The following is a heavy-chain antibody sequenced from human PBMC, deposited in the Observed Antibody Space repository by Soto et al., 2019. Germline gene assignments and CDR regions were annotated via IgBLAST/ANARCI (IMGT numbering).Heavy chain of an antibody. CDR2: ISGGGVST. Sequence: EVQLVESGGGLVQPGGSLRLSCAASGFTFSSYWMHWVRQAPGKGLVWVSAISGGGVSTYYADSVKGRFTISRDNSKNTVFLQMNSLRAEDTAVYYCAKDLEQLAFFDYWGQGTLVTVSS. J-gene: IGHJ4*02. D-gene: IGHD6-6*01. CDR1: GFTFSSYW. V-gene: IGHV3-23*04. CDR3: AKDLEQLAFFDY.